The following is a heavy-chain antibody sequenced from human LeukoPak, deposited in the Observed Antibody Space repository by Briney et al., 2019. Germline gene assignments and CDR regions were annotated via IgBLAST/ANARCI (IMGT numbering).Heavy chain of an antibody. V-gene: IGHV1-2*02. J-gene: IGHJ4*02. D-gene: IGHD3-16*02. Sequence: ASMKVSCKASGYTFTAYYMHWLRQAPGQGLQWMGWINPNSGDPNYAQKFQGRVTMTRDTSISTAYMGLSRLRSDDTAVYYCAREYYDYVWGSYRSGYSHDYWGQGTLVTVSS. CDR3: AREYYDYVWGSYRSGYSHDY. CDR2: INPNSGDP. CDR1: GYTFTAYY.